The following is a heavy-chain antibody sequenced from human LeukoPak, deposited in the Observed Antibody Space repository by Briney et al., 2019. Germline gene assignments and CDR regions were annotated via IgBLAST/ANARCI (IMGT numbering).Heavy chain of an antibody. Sequence: PSETLSLTCTVSDGSITNYDWSWVRQPPGKGLEFIGHVHYSGTANYNPSLRSRVTISIDTSKKHFFLKLKSVTAADTAVYYCARGPAALYCGGDCGSFHIWGQGTMVTVSS. CDR3: ARGPAALYCGGDCGSFHI. J-gene: IGHJ3*02. D-gene: IGHD2-21*02. CDR2: VHYSGTA. V-gene: IGHV4-59*01. CDR1: DGSITNYD.